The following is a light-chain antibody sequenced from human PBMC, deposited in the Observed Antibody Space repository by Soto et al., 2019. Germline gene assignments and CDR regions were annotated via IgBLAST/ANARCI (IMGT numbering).Light chain of an antibody. J-gene: IGLJ1*01. V-gene: IGLV2-14*01. Sequence: SVLTQPASVSGSPGQSITISCTGTSGDIGSYNRVSWYQQHPGKAPKLIIYEVTDRPSGVSNRFSGSKSGNTASLTISGLQAEDEAYYYCTSHAGTINFPYIFGTGTKVHRP. CDR3: TSHAGTINFPYI. CDR1: SGDIGSYNR. CDR2: EVT.